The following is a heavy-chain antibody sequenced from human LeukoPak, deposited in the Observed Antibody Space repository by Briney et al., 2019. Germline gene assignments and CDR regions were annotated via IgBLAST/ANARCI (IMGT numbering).Heavy chain of an antibody. CDR2: IKSKTDGGTT. V-gene: IGHV3-15*01. CDR3: TTERSIVVVTYTDY. Sequence: PGGSLRLSCAASGFTFSNAWMSWVRQAPGKGLEWVGRIKSKTDGGTTDYAAPVKGRFTISRDDSKNTLYLQMNSLKTEDTAVYYCTTERSIVVVTYTDYWGKGTLVTVSS. D-gene: IGHD2-21*02. J-gene: IGHJ4*02. CDR1: GFTFSNAW.